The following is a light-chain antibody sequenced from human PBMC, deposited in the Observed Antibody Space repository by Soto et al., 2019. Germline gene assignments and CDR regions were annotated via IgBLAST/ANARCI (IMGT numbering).Light chain of an antibody. CDR2: EVN. J-gene: IGLJ1*01. CDR1: TSDVGGYKY. V-gene: IGLV2-8*01. CDR3: SSYAGSNTFV. Sequence: QSVLTQPPSASGSPGQSATISCTGTTSDVGGYKYVSWHQQHPGKGPKLIIYEVNKRPSGVPDRFSGSKSGNTASLTVSGLQAEDEADYYCSSYAGSNTFVFGTGTKVTVL.